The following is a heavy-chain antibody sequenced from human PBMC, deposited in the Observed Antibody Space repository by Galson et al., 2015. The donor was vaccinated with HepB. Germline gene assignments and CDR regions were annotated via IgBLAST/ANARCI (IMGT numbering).Heavy chain of an antibody. V-gene: IGHV1-3*01. CDR2: INAGNGNT. J-gene: IGHJ4*02. CDR3: ARAPKSELGIPPDY. CDR1: GYTFTSYA. D-gene: IGHD7-27*01. Sequence: SVKVSCKASGYTFTSYAMHWVRQAPGQRLEWMGWINAGNGNTKYSQKFQGRVTITRDTSASTAYMELSSLRSEDTAVYYCARAPKSELGIPPDYWGQGTLVTVSS.